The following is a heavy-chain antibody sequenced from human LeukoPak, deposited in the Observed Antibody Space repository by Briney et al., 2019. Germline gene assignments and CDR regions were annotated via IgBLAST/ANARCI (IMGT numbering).Heavy chain of an antibody. J-gene: IGHJ6*02. Sequence: PGGSLRLSCAASGFTFSSYAMSWVRQAPGKGLEWVSAISGSGGSTYYADSVKGRFTISRDNSKNTLYLQMNSLRAEDTAVYYCARAPIDYYDSSGSDYYYGMDVWGQGTTVTVSS. CDR2: ISGSGGST. V-gene: IGHV3-23*01. D-gene: IGHD3-22*01. CDR1: GFTFSSYA. CDR3: ARAPIDYYDSSGSDYYYGMDV.